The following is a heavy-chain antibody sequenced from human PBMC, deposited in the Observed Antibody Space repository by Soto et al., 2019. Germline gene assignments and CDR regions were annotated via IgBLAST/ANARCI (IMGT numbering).Heavy chain of an antibody. D-gene: IGHD6-13*01. CDR1: GGTFGSYT. CDR2: ISPILGIA. J-gene: IGHJ1*01. Sequence: SVKVSCKASGGTFGSYTISWVRQAPGQGLEWMGRISPILGIANYAQKFQGRFTITADKSTSTAYMELSSLRSEETAVYYCARAAGYRSRWYVSESFQHWGQGTLVTVSS. V-gene: IGHV1-69*02. CDR3: ARAAGYRSRWYVSESFQH.